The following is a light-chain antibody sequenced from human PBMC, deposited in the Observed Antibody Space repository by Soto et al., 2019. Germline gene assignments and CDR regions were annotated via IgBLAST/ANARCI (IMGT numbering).Light chain of an antibody. Sequence: QSAPTQPRSVSGSPGQSVIISCTGTSSDVGGYNYVSWYQQHPGKAPKHMIYDVSKRPSGVPDRFSGSKSGNTASLTISGLQAEDEADYYCCSYAGSYGVVFGGGTKVTVL. J-gene: IGLJ2*01. V-gene: IGLV2-11*01. CDR3: CSYAGSYGVV. CDR2: DVS. CDR1: SSDVGGYNY.